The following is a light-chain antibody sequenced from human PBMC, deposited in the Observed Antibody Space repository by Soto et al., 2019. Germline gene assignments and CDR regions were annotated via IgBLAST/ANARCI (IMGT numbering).Light chain of an antibody. CDR2: GAS. CDR3: QQYGSAPLT. V-gene: IGKV3-20*01. CDR1: QNVNNNY. J-gene: IGKJ4*01. Sequence: EIVLTQSPGTLSLSPGERATLSCRASQNVNNNYLAWYQQKPGQAPRLLIYGASRRATDIPDRFSGSGSRTDFTLTISRLEPEDSAVYSCQQYGSAPLTFGGGTKVEIK.